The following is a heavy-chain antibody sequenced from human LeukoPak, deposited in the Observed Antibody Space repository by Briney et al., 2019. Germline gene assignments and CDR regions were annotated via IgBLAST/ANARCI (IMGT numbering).Heavy chain of an antibody. CDR1: GYSFTGHY. CDR3: ARDRTGIAAATNWFDP. V-gene: IGHV1-69*06. Sequence: ASVKVSCKASGYSFTGHYIHWVRQAPGQGLEWMGGIIPIFGTPNYAQEFQGRVTITADKSTSTAYMELSSLRSDDTAVYYCARDRTGIAAATNWFDPWGQGTLVTVSS. J-gene: IGHJ5*02. D-gene: IGHD6-13*01. CDR2: IIPIFGTP.